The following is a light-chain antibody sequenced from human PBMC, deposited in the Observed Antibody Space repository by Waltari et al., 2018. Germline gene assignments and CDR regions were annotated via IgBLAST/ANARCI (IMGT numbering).Light chain of an antibody. V-gene: IGLV4-69*01. CDR1: SRHSRHL. Sequence: LVLTQSPSASSSLGAPAQLPCTLTSRHSRHLFSTLQQQPEKGPRYLMKVNSDGSHSKGDEIPDRFSGSTSGAERYLTISSVQPEDEADYYCQTGGHGTWVFGGGTKLTVL. CDR3: QTGGHGTWV. CDR2: VNSDGSH. J-gene: IGLJ3*02.